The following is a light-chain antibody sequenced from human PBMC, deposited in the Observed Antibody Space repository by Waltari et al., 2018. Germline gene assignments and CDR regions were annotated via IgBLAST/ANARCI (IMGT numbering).Light chain of an antibody. J-gene: IGLJ2*01. V-gene: IGLV7-46*01. CDR3: LLSYSGAREGV. CDR1: AGAVTSGHH. Sequence: QAVVTQEPSLTVSPGGTVTLTCGSSAGAVTSGHHPYWFQQRPGHAPLTLIYDTSIRHAWTPHRFSRSLLGGKAALTLSGAQPEDEADYYCLLSYSGAREGVFGGGTRLTVL. CDR2: DTS.